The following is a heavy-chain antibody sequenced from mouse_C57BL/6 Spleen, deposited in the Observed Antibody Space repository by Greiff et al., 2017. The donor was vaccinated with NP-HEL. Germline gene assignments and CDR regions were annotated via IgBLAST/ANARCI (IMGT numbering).Heavy chain of an antibody. CDR2: IYPGDGDT. Sequence: VQLQQSGPELVKPGASVKISCKASGYAFSSSWMNWVKQRPGKGLEWIGRIYPGDGDTNYNGKFKGKATLTADKSSSTAYMQLSSLTSEDSAVYFCASSYYSNSLFAYWGQGTLVTVSA. J-gene: IGHJ3*01. CDR3: ASSYYSNSLFAY. CDR1: GYAFSSSW. V-gene: IGHV1-82*01. D-gene: IGHD2-5*01.